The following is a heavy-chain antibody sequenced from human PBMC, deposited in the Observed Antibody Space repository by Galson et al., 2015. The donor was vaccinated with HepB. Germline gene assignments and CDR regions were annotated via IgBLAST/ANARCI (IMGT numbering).Heavy chain of an antibody. CDR2: ISGSGGST. Sequence: CAASGFTFSSYAMSWVRQAPGKGLEWVSAISGSGGSTYYADSVKGRFTISRDNSKNTLYLQMNSLRAEDTAVYYCAKDASDYYDSSGLDYWGQGTLVTVSS. J-gene: IGHJ4*02. D-gene: IGHD3-22*01. CDR3: AKDASDYYDSSGLDY. V-gene: IGHV3-23*01. CDR1: GFTFSSYA.